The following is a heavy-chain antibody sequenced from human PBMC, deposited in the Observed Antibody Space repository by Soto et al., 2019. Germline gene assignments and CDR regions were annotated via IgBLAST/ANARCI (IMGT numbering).Heavy chain of an antibody. J-gene: IGHJ4*02. V-gene: IGHV1-69*02. Sequence: ASVKVSCKASGGTFSSYTISWVRQAPGQGLEWMGRIIPILGIANYAQKFQGRVTITADKSTSTAYMELSSLRSEDTAVYYCARVRPSLGSSWSFFDYWGQGTLVTVSS. CDR3: ARVRPSLGSSWSFFDY. CDR1: GGTFSSYT. D-gene: IGHD6-13*01. CDR2: IIPILGIA.